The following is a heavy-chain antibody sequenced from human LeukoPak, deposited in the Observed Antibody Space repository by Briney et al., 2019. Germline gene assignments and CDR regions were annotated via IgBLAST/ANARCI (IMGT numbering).Heavy chain of an antibody. J-gene: IGHJ5*02. CDR3: ARGGAYYYGSGSYWFDP. Sequence: SETLSLTCTVSGGSFSSGSYYWSWIRQPPGKGLEWIGYIYYSGSTNYNPSLKSRVTISVDTSKNQFSLKLSSVTAADTAVYYCARGGAYYYGSGSYWFDPWGQGTLVTVSS. CDR1: GGSFSSGSYY. V-gene: IGHV4-61*01. D-gene: IGHD3-10*01. CDR2: IYYSGST.